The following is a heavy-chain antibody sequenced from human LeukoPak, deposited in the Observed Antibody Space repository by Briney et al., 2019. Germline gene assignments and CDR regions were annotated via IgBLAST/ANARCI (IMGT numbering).Heavy chain of an antibody. CDR2: IVVGSGNT. CDR3: AADSYYDSSGYSFLWYFDL. CDR1: GVTFSNSA. J-gene: IGHJ2*01. D-gene: IGHD3-22*01. Sequence: SVKVSCKASGVTFSNSAVQWVRQARGQRLEWIGWIVVGSGNTNYAQKFQERVTITRDMSTSTAYMELSSLRSEGTAVYYCAADSYYDSSGYSFLWYFDLWGRGTLITVSS. V-gene: IGHV1-58*01.